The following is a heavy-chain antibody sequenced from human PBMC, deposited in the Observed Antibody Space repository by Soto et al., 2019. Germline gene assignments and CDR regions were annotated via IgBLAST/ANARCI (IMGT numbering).Heavy chain of an antibody. V-gene: IGHV1-18*01. Sequence: GASVKVSCKASGYTFTSYGISWVRQAPGQGLEWMGWISAYNGNTNYAQKLQGRVTMTTDTSTSTAYMELRSLRSDDTAVYYCARVHMVRGVENWFDPWGQGTLLTVSS. CDR2: ISAYNGNT. J-gene: IGHJ5*02. CDR3: ARVHMVRGVENWFDP. D-gene: IGHD3-10*01. CDR1: GYTFTSYG.